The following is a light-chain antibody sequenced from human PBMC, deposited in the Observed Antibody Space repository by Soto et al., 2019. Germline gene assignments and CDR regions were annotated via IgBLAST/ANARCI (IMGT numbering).Light chain of an antibody. CDR2: GGS. CDR3: QQYGNSPQT. J-gene: IGKJ1*01. V-gene: IGKV3-20*01. Sequence: EIVLTQSPGTLSLSPGQRATLSCRASESISRDYLAWYQQRLGQAPRLLIYGGSSRATGIPVRFSGSGSETDFTLTITRLEPEDFAVYYCQQYGNSPQTFGQGTKVDIK. CDR1: ESISRDY.